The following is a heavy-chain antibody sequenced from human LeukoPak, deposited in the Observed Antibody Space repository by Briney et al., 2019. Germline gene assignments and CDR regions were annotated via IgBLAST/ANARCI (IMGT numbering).Heavy chain of an antibody. CDR3: ARDQRSRGVLVEPTDY. J-gene: IGHJ4*02. CDR1: GYTFTGYY. CDR2: INPNSGGT. Sequence: ASVTVSCTASGYTFTGYYMHWVRQAPGQGLEWMGRINPNSGGTNYAQKFQGRVTMTRDTSISTAYMELSRLRSDDTAVYYCARDQRSRGVLVEPTDYWGQGTLVTVSS. V-gene: IGHV1-2*06. D-gene: IGHD2-21*01.